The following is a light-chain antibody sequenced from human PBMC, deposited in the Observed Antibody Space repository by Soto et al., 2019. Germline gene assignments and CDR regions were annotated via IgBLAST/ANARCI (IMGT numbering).Light chain of an antibody. V-gene: IGKV3-11*01. CDR3: QQRSRWPPFP. J-gene: IGKJ3*01. Sequence: EIVLTQSPATLSLSPGERATLSCRASQSVSSFLAWYQQKPGQAPRLLFYDASNRATGIPARFSGSGSGTDFTLTISSLEPEDFAIYYCQQRSRWPPFPFGPGTKVDIK. CDR1: QSVSSF. CDR2: DAS.